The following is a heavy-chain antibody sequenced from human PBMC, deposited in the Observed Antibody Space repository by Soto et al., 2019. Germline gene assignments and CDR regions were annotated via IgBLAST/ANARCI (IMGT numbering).Heavy chain of an antibody. Sequence: QVQLMQSGAEVKKPGSSVKVSCKASGGTFSTYGMSWVRQAPGHGLEWMGGIIPMFGEPNYAQKFQGRLTISADTSTNTAYMELRSLRFEDTAVYYCARDDYGDYVKWSTDYWGPGTLVTVSS. J-gene: IGHJ4*02. CDR3: ARDDYGDYVKWSTDY. V-gene: IGHV1-69*06. CDR2: IIPMFGEP. CDR1: GGTFSTYG. D-gene: IGHD4-17*01.